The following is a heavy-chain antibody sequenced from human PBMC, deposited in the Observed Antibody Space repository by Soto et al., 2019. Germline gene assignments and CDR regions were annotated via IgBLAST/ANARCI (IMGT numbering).Heavy chain of an antibody. V-gene: IGHV4-31*03. CDR1: GGSISSGGYY. CDR3: ASSKQDPSPLYYYYYGMDV. CDR2: IYYSGST. Sequence: QVQLQESGPGLVKPSQTLSLTCTVSGGSISSGGYYWSWIRQHPGKGLEWIGYIYYSGSTYYNPSLESRVTIAVDTSKNQFSLKLSSLTAAETAVYYCASSKQDPSPLYYYYYGMDVWGQGTTVTGSS. J-gene: IGHJ6*02.